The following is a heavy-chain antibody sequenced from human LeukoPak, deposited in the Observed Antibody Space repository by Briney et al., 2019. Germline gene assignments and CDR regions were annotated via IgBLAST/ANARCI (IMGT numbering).Heavy chain of an antibody. D-gene: IGHD4-23*01. CDR1: GFTFGSYS. V-gene: IGHV3-21*01. CDR3: ARGGGNSGPFY. J-gene: IGHJ4*02. Sequence: GGSLRLSCAASGFTFGSYSMNWVRQAPGKGLEWVSSISSSTSYIYYADSVKGRFTISRDNAKNSLYLQMNSLRAEDTAVYYCARGGGNSGPFYWGQGTLVTVSS. CDR2: ISSSTSYI.